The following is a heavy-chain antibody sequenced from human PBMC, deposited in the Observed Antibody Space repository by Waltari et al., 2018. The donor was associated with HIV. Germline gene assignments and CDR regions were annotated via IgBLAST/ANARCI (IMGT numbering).Heavy chain of an antibody. J-gene: IGHJ1*01. CDR1: GGAIRRSIYF. CDR2: THYNGTT. D-gene: IGHD6-19*01. CDR3: ARKGWLGGRYFQH. Sequence: QLQLRESGPGPVKPSGTLSLSCIVSGGAIRRSIYFWGWIRQTPGKGLEWIGSTHYNGTTHYNPSLKSRVTISIDTSKNQFSLKVTSVTAADTAAYYCARKGWLGGRYFQHWGLGTLVTVSS. V-gene: IGHV4-39*01.